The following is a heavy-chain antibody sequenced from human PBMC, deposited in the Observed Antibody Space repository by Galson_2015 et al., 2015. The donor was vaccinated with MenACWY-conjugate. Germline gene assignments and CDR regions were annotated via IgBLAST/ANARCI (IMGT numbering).Heavy chain of an antibody. V-gene: IGHV6-1*01. CDR3: ARLRWDGRAFDI. J-gene: IGHJ3*02. D-gene: IGHD2-21*01. Sequence: CAISGDSVSTDTAWNWIRQSPLRGLEWLGRTYHNSKWNNDYAVSVKSRITINPDTSKNQFSLQLNSVTPEGTAVYYCARLRWDGRAFDIWGQGTMVTVSS. CDR1: GDSVSTDTA. CDR2: TYHNSKWNN.